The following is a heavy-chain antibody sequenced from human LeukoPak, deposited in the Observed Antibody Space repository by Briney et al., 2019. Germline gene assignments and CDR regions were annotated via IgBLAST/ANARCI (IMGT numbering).Heavy chain of an antibody. V-gene: IGHV1-69*01. CDR3: ARGYYYDSSAYYYFDY. J-gene: IGHJ4*02. CDR2: IIPIFGTA. D-gene: IGHD3-22*01. CDR1: GGTFSSYA. Sequence: SVKVSCKASGGTFSSYATSWVRQAPGQGLEWMGGIIPIFGTANYAQKFQGRVTITADESTSTAYMELSSLRSEDTAVYYYARGYYYDSSAYYYFDYWGQGTLVTVSS.